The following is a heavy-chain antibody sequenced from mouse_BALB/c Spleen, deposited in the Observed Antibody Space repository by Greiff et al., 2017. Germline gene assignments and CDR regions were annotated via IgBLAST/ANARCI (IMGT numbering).Heavy chain of an antibody. CDR1: GFAFSSYD. D-gene: IGHD3-3*01. Sequence: DVMLVESGGGLVKPGGSLKLSCAASGFAFSSYDMSWVRQTPEKRLEWVAYISSGGGSTYYPDTVKGRFTISRDNAKNTLYLQMSSLKSEDTAMYYCARARGAMDYWGQGTSVTVSS. CDR3: ARARGAMDY. J-gene: IGHJ4*01. V-gene: IGHV5-12-1*01. CDR2: ISSGGGST.